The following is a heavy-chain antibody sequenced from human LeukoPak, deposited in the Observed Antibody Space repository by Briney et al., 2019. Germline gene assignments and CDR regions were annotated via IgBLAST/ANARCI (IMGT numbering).Heavy chain of an antibody. CDR1: GFAFSSYG. V-gene: IGHV3-30*18. CDR3: VKPQYCGDRCSNWFDP. D-gene: IGHD2-21*01. Sequence: GGSLRLSCAASGFAFSSYGMHWVRQSPDMGLEWVAVILYDGIDKYYADSVKGRFTISRDNSKNTLYLQMNSLRTEDTAVYYCVKPQYCGDRCSNWFDPWGQGTLVIVSS. J-gene: IGHJ5*02. CDR2: ILYDGIDK.